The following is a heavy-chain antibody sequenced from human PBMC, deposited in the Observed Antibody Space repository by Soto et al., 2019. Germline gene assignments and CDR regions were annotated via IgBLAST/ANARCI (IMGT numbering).Heavy chain of an antibody. D-gene: IGHD6-6*01. J-gene: IGHJ5*02. CDR1: GGSFSGYY. CDR3: ARGPAYSSSPRYNWFDP. V-gene: IGHV4-34*01. CDR2: INHSGST. Sequence: SEPLSLTCAVYGGSFSGYYWSWIRQPPGKGLEWIGEINHSGSTNYNPSLKSRVTISVDTSKNQFSLKLSSVTAADTAVYYCARGPAYSSSPRYNWFDPWGQGTLVTVSS.